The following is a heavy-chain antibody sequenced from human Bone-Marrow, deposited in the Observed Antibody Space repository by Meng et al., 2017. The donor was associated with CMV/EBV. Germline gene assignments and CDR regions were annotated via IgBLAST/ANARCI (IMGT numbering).Heavy chain of an antibody. J-gene: IGHJ4*02. V-gene: IGHV3-30-3*01. D-gene: IGHD1-1*01. CDR1: GFTFSSYA. CDR3: ARALGTRGPHFDY. Sequence: QVSLGGSGGGLVQPGRSLGPSRAPSGFTFSSYAMTWVRQAPGKGLEWVAVISYDGSNKYYADSVKGRFTISRDNSKNTLYLQMNSLRAEDTAVYYCARALGTRGPHFDYWGQGTLVTVSS. CDR2: ISYDGSNK.